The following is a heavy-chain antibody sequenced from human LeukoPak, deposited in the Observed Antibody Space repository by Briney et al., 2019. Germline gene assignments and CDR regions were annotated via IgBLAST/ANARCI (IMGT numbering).Heavy chain of an antibody. Sequence: ASVKVSCKASGGTFKNYAISWVRQAPGQGLEWMGIINPSGGSTSYAQKFQGRVTMTRDMSTSTVYMELSSLRPEDTAVYYCARVHDYGDYGTMDVWGKGTTVTVSS. V-gene: IGHV1-46*02. CDR3: ARVHDYGDYGTMDV. J-gene: IGHJ6*04. CDR2: INPSGGST. CDR1: GGTFKNYA. D-gene: IGHD4-17*01.